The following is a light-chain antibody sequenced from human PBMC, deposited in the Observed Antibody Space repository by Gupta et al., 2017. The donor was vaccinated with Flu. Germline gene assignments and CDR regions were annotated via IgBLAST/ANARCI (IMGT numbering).Light chain of an antibody. Sequence: QSALTPPASVSGSPGQSITISCTGTSSAVGRSDYGAWYQQHPDKAPKLIISDVTNRPSGVSSRCSCSKSGNKASPLTFGLQAEDETDDYCSSSNSGSTFWVFGTGTKVTVL. CDR2: DVT. J-gene: IGLJ1*01. CDR3: SSSNSGSTFWV. CDR1: SSAVGRSDY. V-gene: IGLV2-14*01.